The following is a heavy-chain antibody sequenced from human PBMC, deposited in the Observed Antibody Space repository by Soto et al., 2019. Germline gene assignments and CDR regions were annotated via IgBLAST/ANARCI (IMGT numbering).Heavy chain of an antibody. D-gene: IGHD6-13*01. CDR1: GGTFSSYA. Sequence: ASVKVSCKASGGTFSSYAISWVRQAPGQGLEWMGGIIPIFGTANYAQKFQGRVTITADESTSTAYMELSSLRSEDTAVYYCARPGAAAGLGSLGPYYYSGMDVWGQGTTVTVSS. J-gene: IGHJ6*02. V-gene: IGHV1-69*13. CDR3: ARPGAAAGLGSLGPYYYSGMDV. CDR2: IIPIFGTA.